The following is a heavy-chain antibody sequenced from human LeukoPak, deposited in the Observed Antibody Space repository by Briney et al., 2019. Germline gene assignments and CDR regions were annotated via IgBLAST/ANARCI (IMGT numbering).Heavy chain of an antibody. Sequence: SETLSLTCAVYGGSFSGYYWSWIRQPPGKGPEWIGEINHSGSTNYNPSLKSRVTISVDTSKNQFSLKLSSVTAADTAVYYCASLPRYRGYYYYYMDVWGKGTTVTVSS. J-gene: IGHJ6*03. CDR1: GGSFSGYY. V-gene: IGHV4-34*01. CDR2: INHSGST. CDR3: ASLPRYRGYYYYYMDV. D-gene: IGHD1-14*01.